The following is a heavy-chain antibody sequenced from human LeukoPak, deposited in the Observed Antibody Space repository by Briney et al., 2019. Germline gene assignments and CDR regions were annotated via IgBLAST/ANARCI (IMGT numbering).Heavy chain of an antibody. D-gene: IGHD1-1*01. CDR3: ARDLRRTTSWFDP. Sequence: ASVKVSCKASGYTFTSYYMHWVRQAPGQGLEWMGIVNPSGGSTSHAQKFQGRVNMTRDPSTSTVYMKLSSLRSKDTAVYYCARDLRRTTSWFDPWGQGTLVTVSS. CDR1: GYTFTSYY. V-gene: IGHV1-46*01. J-gene: IGHJ5*02. CDR2: VNPSGGST.